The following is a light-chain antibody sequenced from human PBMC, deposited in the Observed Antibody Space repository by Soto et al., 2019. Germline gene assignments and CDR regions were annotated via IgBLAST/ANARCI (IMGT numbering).Light chain of an antibody. CDR2: GAS. J-gene: IGKJ1*01. CDR1: QSVSNSY. CDR3: QQYGDSPT. Sequence: ESVLTQSPFTLSFSPVERSTLSCRASQSVSNSYLAWYQQKPGQAPRLLIYGASSRATGIPDRFSGSGSGTDFTLTISRLEPEDFAVYYCQQYGDSPTFGQGTKVDIK. V-gene: IGKV3-20*01.